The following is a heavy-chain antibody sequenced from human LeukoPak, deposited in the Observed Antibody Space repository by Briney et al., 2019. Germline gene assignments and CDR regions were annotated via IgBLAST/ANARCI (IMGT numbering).Heavy chain of an antibody. J-gene: IGHJ3*01. V-gene: IGHV3-23*01. D-gene: IGHD3-10*01. CDR1: SDSNIFSHW. CDR2: IHGSGDRT. CDR3: AKQRYGSGSSGGEAFDL. Sequence: PSGTLSLTCAVSSDSNIFSHWWTWVRQPPGKGLEWVSAIHGSGDRTFYAGSVQGRSTISRDNSKSILYLQMNNLRADDTALYYCAKQRYGSGSSGGEAFDLWGQGTMVTVSS.